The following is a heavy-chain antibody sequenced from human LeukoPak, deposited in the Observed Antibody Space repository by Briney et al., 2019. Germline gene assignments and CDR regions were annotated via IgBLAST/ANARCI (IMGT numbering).Heavy chain of an antibody. Sequence: SETLSLTCTVSGGSISSYYWSWIRQPPGKGLEWIGYIYYSGSTNYNPSLKSRVTISVDTSKNQFSLKLSSVTAADTAVYYCARARVGATIGYYYYMDVRGQGTAVTVSS. J-gene: IGHJ6*03. CDR2: IYYSGST. V-gene: IGHV4-59*01. CDR1: GGSISSYY. D-gene: IGHD1-26*01. CDR3: ARARVGATIGYYYYMDV.